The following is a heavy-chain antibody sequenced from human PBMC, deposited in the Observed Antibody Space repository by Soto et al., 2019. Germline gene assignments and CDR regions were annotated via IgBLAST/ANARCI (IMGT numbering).Heavy chain of an antibody. J-gene: IGHJ6*02. CDR1: GFTFSSYW. D-gene: IGHD2-15*01. CDR3: ARGVAGSYAMDV. V-gene: IGHV3-74*01. Sequence: EVQLVESGGGLVQHGGSLRLSCAASGFTFSSYWIHWVRQAPGKGLVWVSRINSDGSTTNYADSAKGRFTISRDNAKNTLYLQVDSLRAEDTALYYCARGVAGSYAMDVWGQGTTVTVSS. CDR2: INSDGSTT.